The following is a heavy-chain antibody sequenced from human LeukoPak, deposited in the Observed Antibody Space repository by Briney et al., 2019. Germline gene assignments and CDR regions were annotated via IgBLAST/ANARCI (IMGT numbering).Heavy chain of an antibody. Sequence: SETLSLTCAVYGGSFSGYYWSWIRQPPGKGLEWIGEISHSGSTNYNPSLKSRVTISVDTSKNQFSLKLSSVTAADTAVYYCASPGERYCSSTGCRNAFDIWGQGTMVTVSS. CDR3: ASPGERYCSSTGCRNAFDI. J-gene: IGHJ3*02. CDR1: GGSFSGYY. D-gene: IGHD2-2*01. CDR2: ISHSGST. V-gene: IGHV4-34*01.